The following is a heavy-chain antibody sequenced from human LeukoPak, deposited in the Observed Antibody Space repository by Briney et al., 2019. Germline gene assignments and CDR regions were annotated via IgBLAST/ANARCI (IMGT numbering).Heavy chain of an antibody. V-gene: IGHV1-2*02. CDR3: ARPNYYDSSGYYDY. J-gene: IGHJ4*02. CDR1: GYTFTSYG. Sequence: ASVKVPCKASGYTFTSYGISWVRQAPGQGLEWMGWINPNSGGTNIAQKFQGRVTMTRDTSISTAYMELSRLRSDDTAMYYCARPNYYDSSGYYDYWGQGTLVTVSS. D-gene: IGHD3-22*01. CDR2: INPNSGGT.